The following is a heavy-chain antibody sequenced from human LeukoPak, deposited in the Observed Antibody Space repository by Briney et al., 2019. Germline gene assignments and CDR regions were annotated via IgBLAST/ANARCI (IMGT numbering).Heavy chain of an antibody. CDR2: INPNSGGT. CDR3: ARGAHYHDSSQGYDY. D-gene: IGHD3-22*01. CDR1: GYAFTGYY. V-gene: IGHV1-2*02. J-gene: IGHJ4*02. Sequence: ASVKVSCKASGYAFTGYYMHWVRQAPGQGLEWMGWINPNSGGTNYAQKFQGRVTMTRDTSISTAYMELSRLRSDDTAVYYCARGAHYHDSSQGYDYWGQGTLVTVSS.